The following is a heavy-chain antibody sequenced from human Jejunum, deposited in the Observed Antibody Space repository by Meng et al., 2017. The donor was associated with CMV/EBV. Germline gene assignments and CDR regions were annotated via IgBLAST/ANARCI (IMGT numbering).Heavy chain of an antibody. D-gene: IGHD6-13*01. CDR1: GSFISGYY. J-gene: IGHJ4*02. Sequence: QGSGPGIVKTSETLSLTLPVPGSFISGYYWNWFGQPAGQGLEWMGRVYMSGSTNYNPSLRSRVDMSVHTSKNQFSLRLTYVTAAHTAVYYCASDRMAAPGTFEYWGQGTLVTVSS. V-gene: IGHV4-4*07. CDR3: ASDRMAAPGTFEY. CDR2: VYMSGST.